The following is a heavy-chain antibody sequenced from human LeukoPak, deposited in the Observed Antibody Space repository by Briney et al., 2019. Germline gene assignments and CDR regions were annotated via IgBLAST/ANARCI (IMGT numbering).Heavy chain of an antibody. J-gene: IGHJ3*02. Sequence: TLSLTCTVSGGSISSGSYYWSWIRQPAGKGLEWIGRIYTSGSTNYNPSLKSRVTISVDTSKNQFSLKLSSVTAADTAVYYCARRYGPYAFDIWGQGTMVTVSS. CDR1: GGSISSGSYY. CDR3: ARRYGPYAFDI. CDR2: IYTSGST. D-gene: IGHD4-17*01. V-gene: IGHV4-61*02.